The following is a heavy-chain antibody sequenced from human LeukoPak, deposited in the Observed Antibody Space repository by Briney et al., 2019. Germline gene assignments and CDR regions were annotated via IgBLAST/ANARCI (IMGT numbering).Heavy chain of an antibody. J-gene: IGHJ4*02. Sequence: GASVKVSCKASGGTFSSYAISWVRQAPGQGLEWMGGIIPIFGTANYAQKFQGRVTITADKSTSTAYMELSSLRSEDTAVYYCANAALGYGSGTAGDYWGQGTLVTVSS. CDR1: GGTFSSYA. D-gene: IGHD3-10*01. CDR3: ANAALGYGSGTAGDY. CDR2: IIPIFGTA. V-gene: IGHV1-69*06.